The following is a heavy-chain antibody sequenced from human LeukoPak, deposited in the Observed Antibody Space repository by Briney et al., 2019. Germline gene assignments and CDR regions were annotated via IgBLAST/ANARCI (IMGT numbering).Heavy chain of an antibody. D-gene: IGHD2-8*01. Sequence: SETLSLTCTVSGGSISSSSYYWGWIRQPPGKGLEWIGSIYYSGSTYYNPSLKSRVTISVDTSKNQFSLKLSSVTAADTAVYYCARLEWWLSAFDYWGQGTLVTVSS. CDR1: GGSISSSSYY. CDR2: IYYSGST. V-gene: IGHV4-39*01. CDR3: ARLEWWLSAFDY. J-gene: IGHJ4*02.